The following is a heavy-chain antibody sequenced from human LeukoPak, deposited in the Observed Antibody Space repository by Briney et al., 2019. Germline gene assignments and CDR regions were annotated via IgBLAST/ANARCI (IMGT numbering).Heavy chain of an antibody. CDR3: ARDREYGDYVGFFDH. J-gene: IGHJ4*02. V-gene: IGHV3-66*01. CDR1: GFTFRSYA. D-gene: IGHD4-17*01. CDR2: IYSGDRT. Sequence: GGSLRLSCAASGFTFRSYAMSWVRQAPGKGLEWVSVIYSGDRTHYADSVKGRFSISRDTSKNTLYLQMNSLRAEDTAVYYCARDREYGDYVGFFDHWGQGTLVTVSS.